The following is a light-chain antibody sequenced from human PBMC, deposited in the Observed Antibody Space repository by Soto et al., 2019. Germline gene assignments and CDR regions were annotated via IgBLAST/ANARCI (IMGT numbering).Light chain of an antibody. Sequence: EIVLTQSTGTLSLSPGERATLSCRASQRVSSNYVPWYQRKPGLSPRLLLYGASSRATDIPSRFSGSGSGTDFTLNITRLEAEDFAVYYCQQYGSSPTTFGQGTNV. CDR1: QRVSSNY. CDR2: GAS. V-gene: IGKV3-20*01. J-gene: IGKJ1*01. CDR3: QQYGSSPTT.